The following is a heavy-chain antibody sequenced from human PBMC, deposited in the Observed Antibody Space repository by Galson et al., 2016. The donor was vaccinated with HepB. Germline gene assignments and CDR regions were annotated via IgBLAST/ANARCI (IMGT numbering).Heavy chain of an antibody. V-gene: IGHV1-2*02. J-gene: IGHJ6*04. CDR2: INPNSGGT. CDR3: ARDLSRRSALHGMDV. CDR1: GYTFTGYY. Sequence: SVKVSCKAFGYTFTGYYMHWVRQAPGQGLEWMGWINPNSGGTHYAQRFQGRVNMTRDTSISTVYMELSRLTSDDTAVYHCARDLSRRSALHGMDVWGKGTTVTVSS. D-gene: IGHD6-6*01.